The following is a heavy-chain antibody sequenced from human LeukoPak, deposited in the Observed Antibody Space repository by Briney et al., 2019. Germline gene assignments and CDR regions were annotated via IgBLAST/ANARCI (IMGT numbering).Heavy chain of an antibody. CDR3: ARDDVVTHGGFDP. CDR2: IYHSGST. CDR1: GGSISSGGYS. V-gene: IGHV4-30-2*01. J-gene: IGHJ5*02. D-gene: IGHD2-21*02. Sequence: PSQTLSLTCAVSGGSISSGGYSWSWIRQPPEKGLEWIGYIYHSGSTYYNPSLKSRVTISVDRSKNQFSLKLSSVTAADTAVYYCARDDVVTHGGFDPWGQGTLVTVSS.